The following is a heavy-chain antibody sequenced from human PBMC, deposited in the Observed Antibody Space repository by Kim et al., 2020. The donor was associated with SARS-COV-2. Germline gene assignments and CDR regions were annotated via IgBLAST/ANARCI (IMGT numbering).Heavy chain of an antibody. Sequence: YADTVEGRFTIPRDNSKNTLYLQMNSLRAEDTAVYYCARDTSGSYYHFDYWGQGTLVTVSS. CDR3: ARDTSGSYYHFDY. J-gene: IGHJ4*02. D-gene: IGHD1-26*01. V-gene: IGHV3-33*01.